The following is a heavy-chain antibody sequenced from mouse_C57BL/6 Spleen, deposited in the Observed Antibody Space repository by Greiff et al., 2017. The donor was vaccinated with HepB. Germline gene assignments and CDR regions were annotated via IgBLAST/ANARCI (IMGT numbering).Heavy chain of an antibody. CDR3: TRGGGNFDYYAMDY. D-gene: IGHD2-1*01. J-gene: IGHJ4*01. CDR1: GFTFSSYA. Sequence: DVMLVESGEGLVKPGGSLKLSCAASGFTFSSYAMSWVRQTPEKRLEWVAYISSGGDYIYYADTVKGRFTISRDNARNTLYLQMSSLKSEDTAMYYCTRGGGNFDYYAMDYWGQGTSVTVSS. V-gene: IGHV5-9-1*02. CDR2: ISSGGDYI.